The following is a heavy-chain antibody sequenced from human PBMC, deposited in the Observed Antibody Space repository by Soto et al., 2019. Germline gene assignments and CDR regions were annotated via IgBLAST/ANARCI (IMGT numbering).Heavy chain of an antibody. Sequence: SETLSLPGPVSGCSIRSYYWSWIRQPPGKGLEWIGYIYYSGSTNYNPSLKSRVTISVDTSKNQFSLKLSSVTAADTGVYYCARVGDYYDPWYWGQGTLVRVSS. J-gene: IGHJ4*02. CDR2: IYYSGST. CDR3: ARVGDYYDPWY. D-gene: IGHD3-22*01. CDR1: GCSIRSYY. V-gene: IGHV4-59*01.